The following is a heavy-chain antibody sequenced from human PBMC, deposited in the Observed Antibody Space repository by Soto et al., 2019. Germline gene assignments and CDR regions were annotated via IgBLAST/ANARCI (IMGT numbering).Heavy chain of an antibody. Sequence: ASVKVSCKASGYTFTSYGISWVRQAPGQGLEWMGWISAYNGNTNYAQKLQGRVTMTTDTSTSTAYMELRSLRSDDTAVYYCARDGDYYDSSGYKYSYHYYGMDVWGQGTTVTVSS. CDR3: ARDGDYYDSSGYKYSYHYYGMDV. V-gene: IGHV1-18*01. CDR2: ISAYNGNT. J-gene: IGHJ6*02. CDR1: GYTFTSYG. D-gene: IGHD3-22*01.